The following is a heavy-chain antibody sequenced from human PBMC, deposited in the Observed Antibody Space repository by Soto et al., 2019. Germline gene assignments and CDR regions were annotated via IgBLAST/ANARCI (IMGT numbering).Heavy chain of an antibody. J-gene: IGHJ4*02. CDR3: ARSIVVVTALDY. CDR1: GYTFSSYA. V-gene: IGHV1-3*01. Sequence: VSVKVSCKASGYTFSSYAMHWVRQAPGQRLEWMGWINAGNGNTKYSQKFQGRVTITRDTSASTAYMELSSLRSEDTAVYYCARSIVVVTALDYWGQGTLLTVSS. D-gene: IGHD2-21*02. CDR2: INAGNGNT.